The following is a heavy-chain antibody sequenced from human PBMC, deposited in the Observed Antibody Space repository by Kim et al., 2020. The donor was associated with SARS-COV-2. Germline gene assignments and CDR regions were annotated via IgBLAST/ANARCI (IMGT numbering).Heavy chain of an antibody. Sequence: GSLRLSCAASAFNFNLYKMHWVRQAPGKGLEWVADIWHDGSKQYYSEIVRGRFTISRDNAENMLYLQMNSLRAEDTAVYYCVRVDYFDSVDAFDIWGQGTPVTVSS. J-gene: IGHJ3*02. V-gene: IGHV3-33*08. CDR3: VRVDYFDSVDAFDI. D-gene: IGHD3-22*01. CDR1: AFNFNLYK. CDR2: IWHDGSKQ.